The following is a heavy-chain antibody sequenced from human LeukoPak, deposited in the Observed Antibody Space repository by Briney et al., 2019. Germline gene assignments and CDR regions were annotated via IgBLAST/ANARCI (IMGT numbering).Heavy chain of an antibody. Sequence: GGSLRLSCAASGFTFSSYEMNWVRQAPGKGLGWVSYISSSGGTIYYADSVKGRFTISRDNAKNSLYLQMNSLRAEDTAVYYCARDWLQLIDYWGQGTLVTVSS. CDR1: GFTFSSYE. D-gene: IGHD5-24*01. V-gene: IGHV3-48*03. CDR2: ISSSGGTI. CDR3: ARDWLQLIDY. J-gene: IGHJ4*02.